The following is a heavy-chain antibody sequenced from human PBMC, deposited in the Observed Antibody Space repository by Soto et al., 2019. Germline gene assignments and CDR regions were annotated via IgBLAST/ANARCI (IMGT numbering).Heavy chain of an antibody. CDR1: GFTFSSYG. J-gene: IGHJ6*03. V-gene: IGHV3-30*18. D-gene: IGHD3-9*01. CDR2: ISYDGSNK. Sequence: QVQLVESGGGVVQPGRSLRLSCAASGFTFSSYGMHWVRQAPGKGLEWVAVISYDGSNKYYADFVKGRFTISRDNSKNTLYLQMNSLRAEDTAVYYCAKEENYDILTGYYYYYYMDVWGKGTTVTVSS. CDR3: AKEENYDILTGYYYYYYMDV.